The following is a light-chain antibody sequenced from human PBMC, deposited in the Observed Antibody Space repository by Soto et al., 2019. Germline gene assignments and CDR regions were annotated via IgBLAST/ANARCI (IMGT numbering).Light chain of an antibody. CDR2: DAS. CDR3: QQYKSWPP. V-gene: IGKV3-15*01. CDR1: QSVSRN. J-gene: IGKJ1*01. Sequence: EKVMTQSPATLSVSPGERATLSCRASQSVSRNVAWYQQKPGQAPRLRIYDASTRATGIPARFSGSGSGADSALNIHSLQSEDFAVYYCQQYKSWPPFGQGTKVEIK.